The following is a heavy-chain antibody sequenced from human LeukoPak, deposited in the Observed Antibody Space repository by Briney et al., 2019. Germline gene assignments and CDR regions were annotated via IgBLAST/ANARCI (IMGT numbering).Heavy chain of an antibody. V-gene: IGHV3-23*01. CDR2: ISGSGGTT. Sequence: PGGSLRLSCAASGFTFSSYAMSWVRQAPGKGLEWVSGISGSGGTTYYADSVKGRFTISRDNSKNTLYLQMNSLRAEDTAVYYCARDTYYYGSGSYGLRYWGQGTLVTVSS. CDR1: GFTFSSYA. J-gene: IGHJ4*02. D-gene: IGHD3-10*01. CDR3: ARDTYYYGSGSYGLRY.